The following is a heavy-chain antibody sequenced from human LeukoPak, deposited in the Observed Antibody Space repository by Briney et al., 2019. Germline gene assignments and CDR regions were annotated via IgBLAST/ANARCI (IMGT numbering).Heavy chain of an antibody. Sequence: GGSLRLSCAASGFTFSSYAMSWVRQAPGKGLEWVSAISGSGGSTYNADSVKGRFTISRDNSKNTLYLQMNSLRAEDTAVYYCAKEGLVDTAPTDAFDIWGQGTMVTVSS. J-gene: IGHJ3*02. V-gene: IGHV3-23*01. CDR3: AKEGLVDTAPTDAFDI. CDR1: GFTFSSYA. CDR2: ISGSGGST. D-gene: IGHD5-18*01.